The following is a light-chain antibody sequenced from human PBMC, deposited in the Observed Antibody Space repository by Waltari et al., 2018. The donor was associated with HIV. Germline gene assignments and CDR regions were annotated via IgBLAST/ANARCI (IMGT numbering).Light chain of an antibody. V-gene: IGLV3-1*01. CDR1: KLGHKY. J-gene: IGLJ3*02. CDR3: QAWDGGTIV. CDR2: QDN. Sequence: SYELTQPPSVSVSSGQPASDTWSAVKLGHKYVSWYQQRSGQAPRLVIYQDNQPPSGIPARFSGSTSENTATLTINETQPLDEAEYSCQAWDGGTIVFGGGTKLNVL.